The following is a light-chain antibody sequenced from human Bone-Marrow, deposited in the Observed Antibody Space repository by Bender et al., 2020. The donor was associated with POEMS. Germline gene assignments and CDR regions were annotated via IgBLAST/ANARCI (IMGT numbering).Light chain of an antibody. CDR1: GSNIGRNS. Sequence: QSALTQPPSASGTPGQSVAISCSGSGSNIGRNSVNWYQQLPGAAPKLLIYNDEMRPSGVPDRFSGSKSGTSASLAISGLLSEDESDYYCASWDDSLNGLVFGGGTKLTVL. CDR3: ASWDDSLNGLV. J-gene: IGLJ2*01. CDR2: NDE. V-gene: IGLV1-44*01.